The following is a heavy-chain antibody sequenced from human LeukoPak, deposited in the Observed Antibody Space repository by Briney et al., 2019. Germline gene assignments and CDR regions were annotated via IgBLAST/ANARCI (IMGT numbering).Heavy chain of an antibody. CDR3: ASIQPPFDY. J-gene: IGHJ4*02. D-gene: IGHD5-18*01. CDR1: GGSFSGYY. V-gene: IGHV4-34*01. Sequence: SETLSLTCAVYGGSFSGYYWSWIRQPPGKGLEWIGEINHSGSTNYNPSLKSQVTISVDTSKNQFSLKLSSVTAADTAVYYCASIQPPFDYWGQGTLVTVSS. CDR2: INHSGST.